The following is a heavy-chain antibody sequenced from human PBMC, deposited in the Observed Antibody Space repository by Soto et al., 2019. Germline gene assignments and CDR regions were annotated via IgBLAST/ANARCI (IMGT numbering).Heavy chain of an antibody. V-gene: IGHV4-59*01. CDR3: ARDGSWFDP. CDR1: GCSISSYY. Sequence: SETLSLTCTVSGCSISSYYWSWIRQPPGKGLEWIGYIYYSGSTNYNPSLKSRVTISVDMSKNQFSLKLSSVTAADTAVYYCARDGSWFDPWGQGTLVTVSS. D-gene: IGHD3-10*01. CDR2: IYYSGST. J-gene: IGHJ5*02.